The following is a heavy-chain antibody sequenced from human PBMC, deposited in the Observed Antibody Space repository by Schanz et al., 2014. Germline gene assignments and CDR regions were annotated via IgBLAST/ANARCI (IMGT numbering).Heavy chain of an antibody. CDR1: GFTFSTYW. D-gene: IGHD3-16*01. CDR2: ITNKPNNYNT. J-gene: IGHJ4*02. Sequence: EVQLLESGGGLVQPGGSLRLSCAASGFTFSTYWMHWVRQAPGKGLEWVGRITNKPNNYNTEYAASVKGRFTISRDDSRNSLYLQMNSLNAEDTAVYYCVRLDVHDYWGQGTLVTVSS. V-gene: IGHV3-72*01. CDR3: VRLDVHDY.